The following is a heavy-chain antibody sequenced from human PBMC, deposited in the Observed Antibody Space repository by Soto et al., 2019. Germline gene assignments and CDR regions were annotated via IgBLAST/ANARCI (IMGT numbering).Heavy chain of an antibody. CDR3: ARNPSHLCASSTCHALDL. J-gene: IGHJ3*01. CDR2: MNPNSGNT. V-gene: IGHV1-8*01. CDR1: GYTFTSYD. D-gene: IGHD2-2*01. Sequence: QVQLVQSGAEVKKPGASVKVSCKASGYTFTSYDINWVRQATGQGLEWMGWMNPNSGNTGYAQKFQGRVTMTRNTSISTAYMELSSLRSEDTAVYYCARNPSHLCASSTCHALDLWGQGTMVTVSS.